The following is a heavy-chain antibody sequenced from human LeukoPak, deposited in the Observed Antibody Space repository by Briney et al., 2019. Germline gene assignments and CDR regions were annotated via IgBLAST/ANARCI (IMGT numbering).Heavy chain of an antibody. Sequence: GGSLRLSCAASGFTFSSYAMSWVRQAPGKGLEWVSAISETGGTIHYADSVRGRFIISRDNSKNTLYLQMNSLRAEDTAVYYCAREMTIITYSFDSWGQGTLVTVSS. D-gene: IGHD5-24*01. CDR3: AREMTIITYSFDS. CDR1: GFTFSSYA. V-gene: IGHV3-23*01. CDR2: ISETGGTI. J-gene: IGHJ4*02.